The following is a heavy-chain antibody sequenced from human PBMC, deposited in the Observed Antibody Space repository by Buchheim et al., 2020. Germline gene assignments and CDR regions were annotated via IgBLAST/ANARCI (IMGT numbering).Heavy chain of an antibody. V-gene: IGHV4-59*01. Sequence: QVQLQESGPGLVKPSETLSLTCTVSGGSISSYFWSWIRQPPGKGLEWIAHVYSSGSTSYNPSLKSRVAISVDTSKNQFSLQLSSVTAADTAVYYCARVADGDYEEGCYSYYSMDVWGQGT. CDR2: VYSSGST. J-gene: IGHJ6*02. D-gene: IGHD4-17*01. CDR1: GGSISSYF. CDR3: ARVADGDYEEGCYSYYSMDV.